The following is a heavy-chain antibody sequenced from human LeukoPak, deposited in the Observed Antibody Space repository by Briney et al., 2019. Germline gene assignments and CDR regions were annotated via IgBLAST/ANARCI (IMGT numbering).Heavy chain of an antibody. CDR1: GGTFSSYA. J-gene: IGHJ6*03. CDR3: ARGIGPGDYYYYYMDV. D-gene: IGHD2-15*01. V-gene: IGHV1-69*13. CDR2: IIPIFGTA. Sequence: ASVKVSCKASGGTFSSYAISWVRQAPGQGLEWMGGIIPIFGTANYAQKFQGRVTITADESTSTAYMELSSLRSEDTAVYYCARGIGPGDYYYYYMDVWGKGTTATVSS.